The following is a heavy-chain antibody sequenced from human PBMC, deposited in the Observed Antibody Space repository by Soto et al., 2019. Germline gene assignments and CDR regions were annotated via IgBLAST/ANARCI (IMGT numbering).Heavy chain of an antibody. CDR2: ISYDGSNK. J-gene: IGHJ6*02. CDR1: GFTFSSYG. CDR3: AKGIYCSGGRCYPSSYGMDV. D-gene: IGHD2-15*01. V-gene: IGHV3-30*18. Sequence: GGSLRLSCAASGFTFSSYGMHWVRQAPGKGLEWVAVISYDGSNKYYADSVKGRFTISRDNSKNTLYLQMNSLRAEDTAVYYCAKGIYCSGGRCYPSSYGMDVWGQGTTVTVSS.